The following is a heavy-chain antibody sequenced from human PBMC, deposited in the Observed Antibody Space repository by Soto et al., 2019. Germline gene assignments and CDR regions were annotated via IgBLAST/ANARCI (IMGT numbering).Heavy chain of an antibody. CDR1: GGPISSSSYY. CDR3: ARHAYAGLYGSGSYYTPLDY. D-gene: IGHD3-10*01. J-gene: IGHJ4*02. CDR2: IYYSGST. V-gene: IGHV4-39*01. Sequence: SETLSLTCTVSGGPISSSSYYWGWIRQPPGKGLEWIGSIYYSGSTYYNVSLKSRVTISVDTSKNQFSLKLSSVTAADTAVYYCARHAYAGLYGSGSYYTPLDYWGQGTLVTVSS.